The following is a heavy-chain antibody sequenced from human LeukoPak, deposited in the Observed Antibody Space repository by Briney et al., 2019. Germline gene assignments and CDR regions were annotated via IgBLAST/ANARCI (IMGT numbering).Heavy chain of an antibody. CDR2: ISSRSFTI. CDR1: GFTFSAYS. V-gene: IGHV3-48*02. CDR3: ARSVIAVAGYDAFDI. Sequence: GGSLRLSCAASGFTFSAYSMNWVRQAPGKGLDWVSYISSRSFTIYYADSVKGRFTISRDNAKNSLYLGMNSLRDEDTAVYYCARSVIAVAGYDAFDIWGQGTVVTVSS. D-gene: IGHD6-19*01. J-gene: IGHJ3*02.